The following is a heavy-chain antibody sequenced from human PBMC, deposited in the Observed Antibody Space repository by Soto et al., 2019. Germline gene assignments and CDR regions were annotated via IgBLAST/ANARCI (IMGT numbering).Heavy chain of an antibody. CDR2: IYCSGST. Sequence: SETLSLTCTVSGGSISSYYWSWIRQPPGKGLEWIGYIYCSGSTNYNPSLKSRVTISVDTSKNQFPLKLSSVTAADTAVYYCARDRPYYYDSSGSNLFDYWGQGTLVTVSS. D-gene: IGHD3-22*01. CDR1: GGSISSYY. J-gene: IGHJ4*02. V-gene: IGHV4-59*01. CDR3: ARDRPYYYDSSGSNLFDY.